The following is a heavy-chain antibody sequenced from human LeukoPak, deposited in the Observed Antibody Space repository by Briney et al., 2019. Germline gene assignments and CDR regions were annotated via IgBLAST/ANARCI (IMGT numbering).Heavy chain of an antibody. CDR1: GFTFSIYW. J-gene: IGHJ4*02. V-gene: IGHV3-7*01. D-gene: IGHD3-16*01. CDR2: IKQDGSEK. CDR3: ASVGRGSHKFDY. Sequence: PGGSLRLSCAASGFTFSIYWMSWVRQAPGKGLEWVANIKQDGSEKYYVDSVKGRFTISRDNAKNSLYLQMNSLRAEDTAVYYCASVGRGSHKFDYWGQGTLVTVSS.